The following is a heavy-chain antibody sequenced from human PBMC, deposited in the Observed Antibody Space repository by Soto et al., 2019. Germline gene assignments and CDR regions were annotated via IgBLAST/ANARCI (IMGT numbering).Heavy chain of an antibody. CDR3: ARGEYYFDY. V-gene: IGHV1-3*04. CDR1: AYTFTSYA. CDR2: INTANGST. J-gene: IGHJ4*02. Sequence: ASVKVSCKASAYTFTSYAMHWVRQAPGQRLEWMGWINTANGSTKYSQKFQGRVTMTRDTSTSIAYMELSSLRSDDTAVYYCARGEYYFDYWGQGTLVTVSS.